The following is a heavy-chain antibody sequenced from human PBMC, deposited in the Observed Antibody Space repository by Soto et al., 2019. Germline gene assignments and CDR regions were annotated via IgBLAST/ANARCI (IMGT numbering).Heavy chain of an antibody. D-gene: IGHD2-15*01. CDR1: GFTFSSYG. Sequence: PGGSLRLSCAASGFTFSSYGMHWVRQAPGKGLEWVSVISYDGRNKYYADSVKGRFTIARDNSKNTLFLQMNSLRVEDTAVYYCAMTVSGREAAPSDHWGQGTLVTVSS. J-gene: IGHJ4*02. CDR3: AMTVSGREAAPSDH. CDR2: ISYDGRNK. V-gene: IGHV3-30*03.